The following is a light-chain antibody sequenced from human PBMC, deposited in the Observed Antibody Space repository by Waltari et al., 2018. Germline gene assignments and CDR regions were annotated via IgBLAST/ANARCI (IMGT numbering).Light chain of an antibody. J-gene: IGLJ3*02. CDR1: RSTIGAGHD. CDR2: GNN. CDR3: QSFDSNVRGGVV. V-gene: IGLV1-40*01. Sequence: QSILPQPTSVSGAPGQRVTISCTGSRSTIGAGHDVHWYQAFPGTAPKLLIYGNNNRPSGVPDRFSGSKSGSSASLAINGLQAEDEADYYCQSFDSNVRGGVVFGGGTKVTVL.